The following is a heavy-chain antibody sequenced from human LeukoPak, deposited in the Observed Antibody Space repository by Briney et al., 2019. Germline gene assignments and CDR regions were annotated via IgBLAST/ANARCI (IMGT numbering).Heavy chain of an antibody. V-gene: IGHV3-23*01. CDR2: ISGSGGST. CDR1: GFTFSSYA. CDR3: AKDPYSSSWYVVDY. D-gene: IGHD6-13*01. Sequence: PGGSLRLSCAASGFTFSSYAMSWVRQAPGKGLEGVSAISGSGGSTYYADSVKGRFTISRDNSKNTLYRQMNSLRAEDTAVYYCAKDPYSSSWYVVDYWGQGTLVTVSS. J-gene: IGHJ4*02.